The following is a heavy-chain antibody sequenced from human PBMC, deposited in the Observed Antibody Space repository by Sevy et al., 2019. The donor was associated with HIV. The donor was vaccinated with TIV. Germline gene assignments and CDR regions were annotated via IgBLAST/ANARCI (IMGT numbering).Heavy chain of an antibody. V-gene: IGHV3-30*14. Sequence: GGSLRLSCAASGFTFSRYSMHWVRQAPGKGLEWVATISFDASNKHYADSVKRRFTISRDNFQNSMFLQMNSLRPEDTAVYYCALERLSSDVAEYFQNWGQGTLVTVSS. CDR2: ISFDASNK. D-gene: IGHD1-1*01. CDR1: GFTFSRYS. CDR3: ALERLSSDVAEYFQN. J-gene: IGHJ1*01.